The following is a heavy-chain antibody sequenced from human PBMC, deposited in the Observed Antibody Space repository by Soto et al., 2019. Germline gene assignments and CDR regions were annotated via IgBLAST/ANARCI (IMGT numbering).Heavy chain of an antibody. CDR1: GGSISSGGYY. V-gene: IGHV4-31*03. J-gene: IGHJ2*01. CDR2: IYYSGST. D-gene: IGHD2-8*02. CDR3: ARVCGNCFDPILVLRYWYFDL. Sequence: QVQLQESGPGLVKPSQTLSLTCTVSGGSISSGGYYWSWIRQHPGKGLGWIGYIYYSGSTYYTPSLKSRVTISVDTSRNQLSLKLSSVPAADTSVYYCARVCGNCFDPILVLRYWYFDLWGRGTLVTVSS.